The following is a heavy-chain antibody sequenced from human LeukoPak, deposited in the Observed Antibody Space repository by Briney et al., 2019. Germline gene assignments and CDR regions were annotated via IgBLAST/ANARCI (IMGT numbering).Heavy chain of an antibody. J-gene: IGHJ4*02. CDR3: ASSIAAAGTGLYDDY. D-gene: IGHD6-13*01. CDR2: IYYSGST. Sequence: SETLCLTCTVSGGSISSYYWSWIRQPPGKGLEWIGYIYYSGSTNYNPSLKSRVTISVDTSKNQFSLKLSSVTAADTAVYYCASSIAAAGTGLYDDYWGQGTLVTVSS. CDR1: GGSISSYY. V-gene: IGHV4-59*01.